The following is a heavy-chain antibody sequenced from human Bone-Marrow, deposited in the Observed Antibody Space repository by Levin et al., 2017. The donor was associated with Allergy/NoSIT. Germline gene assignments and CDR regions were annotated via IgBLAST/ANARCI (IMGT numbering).Heavy chain of an antibody. V-gene: IGHV3-7*04. CDR1: GFTFSSYW. D-gene: IGHD2-15*01. CDR2: IKQDGSEK. Sequence: GESLKISCAASGFTFSSYWMSWVRQAPGKGLEWVANIKQDGSEKYYVDSVKGRFTISRDNAKNSLYLQMNSLRAEDTAVYYCARDPNTLIDYWGQGTLVTVSS. J-gene: IGHJ4*02. CDR3: ARDPNTLIDY.